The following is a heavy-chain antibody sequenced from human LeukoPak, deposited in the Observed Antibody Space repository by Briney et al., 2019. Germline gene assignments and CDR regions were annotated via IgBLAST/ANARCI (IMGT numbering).Heavy chain of an antibody. CDR2: ISGSGGST. V-gene: IGHV3-23*01. Sequence: GGSLRLSCAASGVTFSSYAMSCGRQAAGTGLECGSAISGSGGSTYYADSVKGRFTTSRDNSKNTLYPQMNSLRAEDTAVYYCAKAGWIQLWLPDYWGQGTLVTVSS. CDR3: AKAGWIQLWLPDY. J-gene: IGHJ4*02. CDR1: GVTFSSYA. D-gene: IGHD5-18*01.